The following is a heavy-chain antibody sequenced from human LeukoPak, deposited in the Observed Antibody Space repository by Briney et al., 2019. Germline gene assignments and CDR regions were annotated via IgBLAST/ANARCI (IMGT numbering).Heavy chain of an antibody. V-gene: IGHV3-73*01. CDR2: IRTKSNNYAT. CDR3: TSHDNAGNYYYNY. Sequence: PGGSLRLSCAASGFAFSASAIHWVRQASGKGLEWVGRIRTKSNNYATTYGASVKGRFTISRDDSKNTASLHMSSVKTEDTAMYFCTSHDNAGNYYYNYWGRGILVTVSS. D-gene: IGHD3-22*01. CDR1: GFAFSASA. J-gene: IGHJ4*02.